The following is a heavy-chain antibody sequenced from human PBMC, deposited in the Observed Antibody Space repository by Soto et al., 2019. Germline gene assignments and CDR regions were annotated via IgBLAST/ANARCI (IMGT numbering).Heavy chain of an antibody. CDR3: ARDSPKYSSSSYWFDP. D-gene: IGHD6-6*01. V-gene: IGHV4-59*01. J-gene: IGHJ5*02. CDR2: IYYSGST. Sequence: PSETLSLTCTVSGGSISSYYWSWIRQPPGKGLEWIGYIYYSGSTNYNPSLKSRVTISVDTSKNHFSLKLSSVTAADTAVYYCARDSPKYSSSSYWFDPWGQGTLVTVSS. CDR1: GGSISSYY.